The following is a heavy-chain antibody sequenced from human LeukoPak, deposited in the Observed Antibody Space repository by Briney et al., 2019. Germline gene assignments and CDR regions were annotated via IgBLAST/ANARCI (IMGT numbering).Heavy chain of an antibody. D-gene: IGHD2-2*01. CDR2: IYHSGST. CDR3: ARDSGYCSSTSCLEAGFDP. CDR1: GYSISSGYY. V-gene: IGHV4-38-2*02. J-gene: IGHJ5*02. Sequence: SETLSLTCAVSGYSISSGYYWGWIRQPPGKGQEWIGSIYHSGSTYYNPSLKSRVTISVDTSKNQFSLKLSSVTAADTAVYYCARDSGYCSSTSCLEAGFDPWGQGTLVTVSS.